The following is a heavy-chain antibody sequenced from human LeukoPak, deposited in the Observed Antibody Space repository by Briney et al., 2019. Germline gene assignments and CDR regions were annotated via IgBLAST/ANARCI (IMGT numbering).Heavy chain of an antibody. CDR3: ARHYGSRWYTWLDP. V-gene: IGHV4-39*01. Sequence: SETLSLICSVSGGSISSSSYYWGWIRQHPGKGLEWIGSVYYNGSTYYNPSLNSRVTISVDTSKNQFSLKLSSVIAADTAVYYCARHYGSRWYTWLDPWGQGNLVTVSS. D-gene: IGHD6-13*01. J-gene: IGHJ5*02. CDR2: VYYNGST. CDR1: GGSISSSSYY.